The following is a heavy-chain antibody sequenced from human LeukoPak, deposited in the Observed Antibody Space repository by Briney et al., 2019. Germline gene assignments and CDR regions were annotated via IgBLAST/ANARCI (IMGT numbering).Heavy chain of an antibody. D-gene: IGHD6-13*01. V-gene: IGHV3-30*04. J-gene: IGHJ6*03. CDR3: ARDSAIAAAGAPYYYYYYMDV. CDR2: ISYDGSNK. Sequence: GGSLRLSCAASGFTFSSYAMHWVRQAPGKGLEWVAVISYDGSNKYYADSVKGRFTISRDNAKNSLYLQMNSLRAEDTAVYYCARDSAIAAAGAPYYYYYYMDVWGKGTTVTISS. CDR1: GFTFSSYA.